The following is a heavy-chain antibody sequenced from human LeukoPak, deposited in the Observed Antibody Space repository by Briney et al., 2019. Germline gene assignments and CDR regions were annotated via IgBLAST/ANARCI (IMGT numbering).Heavy chain of an antibody. CDR3: ARDLAWDAFDI. V-gene: IGHV3-21*01. CDR2: IHSSSGSI. Sequence: GGSLRLSGAASGFNFTNYIMNWVRQAPGKGLDWVSSIHSSSGSIYYADSLKGRFTISRDNAKNSLYLQMISLRAEDTAVYYCARDLAWDAFDIWGQGTMVTVSS. J-gene: IGHJ3*02. CDR1: GFNFTNYI.